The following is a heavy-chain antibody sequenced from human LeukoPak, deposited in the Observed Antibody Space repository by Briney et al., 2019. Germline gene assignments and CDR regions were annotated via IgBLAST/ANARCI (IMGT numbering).Heavy chain of an antibody. CDR2: ISSSSSYI. CDR3: TSARDQLFDY. D-gene: IGHD2-2*01. V-gene: IGHV3-21*05. CDR1: GFTFSSYS. J-gene: IGHJ4*02. Sequence: GGSLRLSCAASGFTFSSYSMNWVRQAPGKGLEWVSYISSSSSYIYYADSVKGRFTISRDNAKNSLYLQMNSLRAEDTAVYYCTSARDQLFDYWGQGTLVTVSS.